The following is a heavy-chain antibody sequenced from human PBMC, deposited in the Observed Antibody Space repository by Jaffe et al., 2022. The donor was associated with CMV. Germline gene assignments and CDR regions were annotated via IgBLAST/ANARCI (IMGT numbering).Heavy chain of an antibody. CDR1: GGSFSGYY. J-gene: IGHJ4*02. Sequence: QVQLQQWGAGLLKPSETLSLTCAVYGGSFSGYYWSWIRQPPGKGLEWIGEINHSGSTNYNPSLKSRVTISVDTSKNQFSLKLSSVTAADTAVYYCAREEPDKHYDSSGYWLGYWGQGTLVTVSS. CDR2: INHSGST. V-gene: IGHV4-34*01. CDR3: AREEPDKHYDSSGYWLGY. D-gene: IGHD3-22*01.